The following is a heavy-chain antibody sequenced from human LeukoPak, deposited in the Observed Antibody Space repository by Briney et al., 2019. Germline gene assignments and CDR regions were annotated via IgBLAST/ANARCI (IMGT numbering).Heavy chain of an antibody. D-gene: IGHD4-17*01. CDR2: ISSSYSYI. Sequence: GGSLRLSCAASGSTFSSYSMNWVRQAPGKGLEWVSSISSSYSYIYHADSVKGRFTISRDNAKNSLHLQMNSLRAEDTAVYYCARDRIIYGDYGDAFDIWGQGTMVTVSS. V-gene: IGHV3-21*06. CDR3: ARDRIIYGDYGDAFDI. J-gene: IGHJ3*02. CDR1: GSTFSSYS.